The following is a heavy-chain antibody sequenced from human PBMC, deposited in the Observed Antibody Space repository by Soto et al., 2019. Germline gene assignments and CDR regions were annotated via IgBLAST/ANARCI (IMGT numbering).Heavy chain of an antibody. CDR3: ARHVAAAGILGWFDP. J-gene: IGHJ5*02. V-gene: IGHV4-59*08. CDR1: GGSIRSQY. D-gene: IGHD6-13*01. CDR2: IYYSGST. Sequence: SEKLSLTCTVSGGSIRSQYWIWIRQPPGKGLEWIGYIYYSGSTNYNPSLKSRVTISVDTSKNQFSLKLSSVTAADTAVYYCARHVAAAGILGWFDPWGQGTLVTVS.